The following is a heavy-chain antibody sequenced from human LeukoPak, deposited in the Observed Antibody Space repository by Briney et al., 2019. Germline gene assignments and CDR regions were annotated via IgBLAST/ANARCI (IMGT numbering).Heavy chain of an antibody. CDR2: IYSGGST. V-gene: IGHV3-66*02. CDR1: GFTFSSYG. CDR3: ARVGTSSLRDWFDP. J-gene: IGHJ5*02. Sequence: PGGSLRLSCAASGFTFSSYGMSWVRQAPGKGLEWVSAIYSGGSTYYADSVKGRFTISRDNSKNTLYLQMNSLRAEDTAVYYCARVGTSSLRDWFDPWGQGTLVTVSS. D-gene: IGHD2-8*01.